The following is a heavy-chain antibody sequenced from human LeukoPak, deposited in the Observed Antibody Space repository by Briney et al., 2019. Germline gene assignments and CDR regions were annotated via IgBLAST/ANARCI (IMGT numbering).Heavy chain of an antibody. V-gene: IGHV3-30*19. CDR3: ARVFEEYSWVVITTNYFDY. J-gene: IGHJ4*02. CDR1: GFTFSRCV. CDR2: ISYDGSNK. Sequence: PGGSLRLSCAAPGFTFSRCVIHWVRQAPGKGLEWVAVISYDGSNKYYADSVKGRFTISRDNSKNTLYLQMNSLRAEDTAVYYCARVFEEYSWVVITTNYFDYWGQGTLVTVSS. D-gene: IGHD3-22*01.